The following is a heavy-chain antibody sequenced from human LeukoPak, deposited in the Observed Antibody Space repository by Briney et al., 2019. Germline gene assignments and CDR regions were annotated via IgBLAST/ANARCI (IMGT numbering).Heavy chain of an antibody. CDR1: GSIFSTYA. CDR3: ARVYGDY. J-gene: IGHJ4*02. CDR2: ISSSSSTI. Sequence: PGGSLRLSCAASGSIFSTYAMNWVRQAPGKGLEWVSYISSSSSTIYYADSVKGRFTISRDNAKNSLYLQMNSLRAEDTAVYYCARVYGDYWGQGTLVTVSS. V-gene: IGHV3-48*01. D-gene: IGHD3-10*01.